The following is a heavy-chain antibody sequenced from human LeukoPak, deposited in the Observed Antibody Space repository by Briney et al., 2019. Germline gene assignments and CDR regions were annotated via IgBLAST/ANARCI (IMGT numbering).Heavy chain of an antibody. CDR2: VNHSGST. CDR3: AGPYGSGVSCYEGYSFNY. J-gene: IGHJ4*02. CDR1: GGSFSGYY. Sequence: PSETLSLTCAVYGGSFSGYYWSWIRQPPGKGLEWIGEVNHSGSTNYNPSLKSRVTISVDTSKNQFSLKLSSVTAADTAVYYCAGPYGSGVSCYEGYSFNYGGKETLATVPS. D-gene: IGHD2-15*01. V-gene: IGHV4-34*01.